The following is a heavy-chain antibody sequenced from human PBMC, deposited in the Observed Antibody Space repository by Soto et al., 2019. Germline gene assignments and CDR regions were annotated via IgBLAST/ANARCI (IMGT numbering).Heavy chain of an antibody. D-gene: IGHD3-10*01. J-gene: IGHJ4*02. Sequence: SETLSLTCTVSGDSNSSYYWSWIRQPPGKGLEWIGFIYNSGSTNYNPSLKSRVTISMDTSRNQFSLILSSVTAADTAVYYCARAPYGSGTKPYYFDYWGQGTLVTVSS. V-gene: IGHV4-59*01. CDR3: ARAPYGSGTKPYYFDY. CDR1: GDSNSSYY. CDR2: IYNSGST.